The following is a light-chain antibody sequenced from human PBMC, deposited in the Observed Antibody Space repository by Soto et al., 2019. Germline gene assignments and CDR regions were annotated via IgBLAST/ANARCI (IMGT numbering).Light chain of an antibody. CDR2: DAS. Sequence: EIVLTQSPATLSLSPGERATLSCRASQSVSSYLAWYQQKPGQAPRLLIYDASNRATGIPARFSGSGSGTDFTLTISSLEPEDFAVSYCQQRSTGEGITFGQGTRLEIK. V-gene: IGKV3-11*01. CDR3: QQRSTGEGIT. CDR1: QSVSSY. J-gene: IGKJ5*01.